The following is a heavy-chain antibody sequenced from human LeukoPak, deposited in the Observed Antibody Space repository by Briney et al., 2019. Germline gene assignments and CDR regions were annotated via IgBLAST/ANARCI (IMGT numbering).Heavy chain of an antibody. CDR1: RFTFYDYG. CDR2: INSNGGSA. CDR3: ARIPHPDYADAQ. Sequence: GGSLRLSCAASRFTFYDYGMSWVRQAPGKGLEWVSGINSNGGSAGYADSVKGRFTVSRDNGKKLVHLQLNSLRAEDTAVYFCARIPHPDYADAQWGQGTLVIVSS. V-gene: IGHV3-20*04. D-gene: IGHD4-17*01. J-gene: IGHJ4*02.